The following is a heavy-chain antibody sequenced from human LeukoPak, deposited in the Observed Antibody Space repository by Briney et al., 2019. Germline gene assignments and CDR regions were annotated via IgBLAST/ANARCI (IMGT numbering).Heavy chain of an antibody. CDR1: GFTFSSYS. CDR3: ARDYGRPRDYGMDV. J-gene: IGHJ6*02. D-gene: IGHD3-10*01. Sequence: GGSLRLSCAASGFTFSSYSMNWVRQAPGKGLEWVSSISSSSSYIYYADSVKGRYTISRDNAKNTLYLQMNSLRAEDTAMYYCARDYGRPRDYGMDVWGQGTTVTVSS. CDR2: ISSSSSYI. V-gene: IGHV3-21*01.